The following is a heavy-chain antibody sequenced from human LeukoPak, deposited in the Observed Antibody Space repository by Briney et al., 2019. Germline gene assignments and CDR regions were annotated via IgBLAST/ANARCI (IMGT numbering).Heavy chain of an antibody. J-gene: IGHJ4*02. CDR3: ARASQLTGRFDS. V-gene: IGHV4-4*07. CDR1: GGSMSSYS. CDR2: IYPSENT. Sequence: SETLSLTCTVSGGSMSSYSWTWIRQPAGKRLEWIGRIYPSENTNYNPSLKSRVTMSLDTSKNQFSLKLSSVTAADTAVYYCARASQLTGRFDSWGQGTLVTVSS. D-gene: IGHD7-27*01.